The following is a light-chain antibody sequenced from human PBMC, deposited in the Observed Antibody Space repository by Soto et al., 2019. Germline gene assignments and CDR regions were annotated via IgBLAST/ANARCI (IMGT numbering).Light chain of an antibody. Sequence: EIVLTQSPATLSLSPGERATLSCRASQSVSSNLAWYQQKPGQAPRLLIYDASSRATGIPARFSGSGSGTEFTLTSSSLKPEDFAVYYCQQCRNWPLTFGQGTRVDIK. J-gene: IGKJ1*01. CDR3: QQCRNWPLT. CDR1: QSVSSN. V-gene: IGKV3-11*01. CDR2: DAS.